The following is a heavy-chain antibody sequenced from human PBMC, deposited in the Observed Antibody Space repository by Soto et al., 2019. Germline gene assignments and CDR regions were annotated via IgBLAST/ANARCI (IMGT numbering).Heavy chain of an antibody. CDR1: GGSISSGGYS. CDR2: IYHSGST. J-gene: IGHJ6*02. D-gene: IGHD3-3*01. V-gene: IGHV4-30-2*01. Sequence: SETLSLTCAVSGGSISSGGYSWSWIRQPPGKGLEWIGYIYHSGSTYYNPSLKSRVTISVDRSKNQFSLKLSSATAADTAVYYCARAISYYDVYGMDVWGQGTTVTVSS. CDR3: ARAISYYDVYGMDV.